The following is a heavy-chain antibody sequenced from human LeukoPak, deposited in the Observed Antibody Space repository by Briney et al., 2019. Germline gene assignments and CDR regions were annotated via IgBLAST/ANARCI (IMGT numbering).Heavy chain of an antibody. V-gene: IGHV4-59*01. CDR1: GGSISSYY. CDR3: ARQNYDFWSGSPNYFDY. D-gene: IGHD3-3*01. Sequence: PSETLSLTCTVSGGSISSYYRSWIRQPPGKGLEWIGYIYYSGSTNYNPSLKSRVTISVDTSKNQFSLKLSSVTAADTAVYYCARQNYDFWSGSPNYFDYWGQGTLVTVSS. J-gene: IGHJ4*02. CDR2: IYYSGST.